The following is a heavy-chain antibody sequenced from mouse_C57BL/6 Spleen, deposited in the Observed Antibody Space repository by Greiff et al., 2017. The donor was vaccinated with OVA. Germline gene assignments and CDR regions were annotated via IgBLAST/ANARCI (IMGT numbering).Heavy chain of an antibody. CDR3: ARDGSSYYQYYFDY. CDR2: IYPSDSET. J-gene: IGHJ2*01. CDR1: GYTFTSYW. Sequence: QVQLKQPGAELVRPGSSVKLSCKASGYTFTSYWMDWVKQRPGQGLEWIGNIYPSDSETHYNQKFKDKATLTVDKSSSTAYMQLSSLTSEDSAVYYCARDGSSYYQYYFDYWGQGTTLTVSS. V-gene: IGHV1-61*01. D-gene: IGHD1-1*01.